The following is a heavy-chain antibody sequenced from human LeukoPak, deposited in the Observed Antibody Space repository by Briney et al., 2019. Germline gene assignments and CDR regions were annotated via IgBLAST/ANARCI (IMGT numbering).Heavy chain of an antibody. CDR2: IKHDGSEK. CDR3: ATDRGWRTSGYYLYYFEY. Sequence: GGSLRLSCAASGFIFTNYFMSWVRQAPGKGLEWVASIKHDGSEKYYVDSVRGRFTISSDNTMNSLYLQMSSLRAEDTAVYYCATDRGWRTSGYYLYYFEYWGQGTLVTYSS. CDR1: GFIFTNYF. V-gene: IGHV3-7*01. J-gene: IGHJ4*02. D-gene: IGHD3-3*01.